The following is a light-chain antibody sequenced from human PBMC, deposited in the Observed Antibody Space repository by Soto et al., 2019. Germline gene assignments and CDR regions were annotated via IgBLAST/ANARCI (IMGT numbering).Light chain of an antibody. J-gene: IGKJ4*01. Sequence: EIILTQSPATLSLSPGERATLSCRASQSVTTFLAWYQQIPGQSPRLLVYDVSKRATGIPARFSGSGSGTDFTLTISSLEPEDFAVYYCQQRINWPLTFGGGTKVEIK. CDR1: QSVTTF. CDR3: QQRINWPLT. V-gene: IGKV3-11*01. CDR2: DVS.